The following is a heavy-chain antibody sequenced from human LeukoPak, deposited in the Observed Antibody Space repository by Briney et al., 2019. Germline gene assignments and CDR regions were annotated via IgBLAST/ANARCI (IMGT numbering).Heavy chain of an antibody. CDR3: ARAPSSIAAGGNWFDP. D-gene: IGHD6-13*01. CDR2: VSAYNGNT. J-gene: IGHJ5*02. CDR1: GYTFTSYG. V-gene: IGHV1-18*01. Sequence: ASVKVSCKASGYTFTSYGISWVRQAPGQGLEWMGWVSAYNGNTNYAQKLQGRVTMTTDTSTSTAYMELRSLRSDDTAVYYCARAPSSIAAGGNWFDPWGQGTLVTVSS.